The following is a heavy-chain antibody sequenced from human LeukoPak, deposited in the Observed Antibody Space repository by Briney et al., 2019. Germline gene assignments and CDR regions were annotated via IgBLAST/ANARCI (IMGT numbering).Heavy chain of an antibody. CDR1: GGSISSGSYY. Sequence: SETLSLTCTVSGGSISSGSYYWSWIRQPAGKGLEWIGRIYSSGSTNYNPSLKSRVTISVDTSKNQFSLKLSSVTAADTAVYYCARSPPYSSSWYFNYYYYMDVWGKGTTVTISS. D-gene: IGHD6-13*01. J-gene: IGHJ6*03. V-gene: IGHV4-61*02. CDR2: IYSSGST. CDR3: ARSPPYSSSWYFNYYYYMDV.